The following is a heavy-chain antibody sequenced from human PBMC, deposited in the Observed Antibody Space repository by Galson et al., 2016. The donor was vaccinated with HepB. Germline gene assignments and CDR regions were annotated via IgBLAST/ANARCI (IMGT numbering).Heavy chain of an antibody. D-gene: IGHD3-3*01. CDR2: ISSTSDYI. Sequence: SLRLSCAASGFTFSTDSMNWVRQAPGKGLEWVSSISSTSDYIYYADSVKGRFTISRDNAKNSLYLQMNSLRDEDTAVYYCARDAPPSSYDFWGGYYPPTYGIDVWGQGTTVTVSS. V-gene: IGHV3-21*01. CDR1: GFTFSTDS. J-gene: IGHJ6*02. CDR3: ARDAPPSSYDFWGGYYPPTYGIDV.